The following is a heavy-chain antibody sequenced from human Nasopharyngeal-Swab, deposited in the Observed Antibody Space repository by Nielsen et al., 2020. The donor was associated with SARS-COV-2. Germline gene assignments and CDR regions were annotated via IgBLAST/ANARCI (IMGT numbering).Heavy chain of an antibody. CDR1: GFTFSSSG. CDR2: ISYDGSNK. J-gene: IGHJ6*02. D-gene: IGHD1-26*01. V-gene: IGHV3-30*18. Sequence: GESLKISCAASGFTFSSSGMHWVRQAPGKGLEWVAVISYDGSNKYYADSVKGRFTISRDNSKNTMYLQMNSLRAEDTAMHYCAKDRVGNYYYGMDVWGQGTTVTVSS. CDR3: AKDRVGNYYYGMDV.